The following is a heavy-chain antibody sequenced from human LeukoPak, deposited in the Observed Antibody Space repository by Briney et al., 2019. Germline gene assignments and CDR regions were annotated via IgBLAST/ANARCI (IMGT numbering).Heavy chain of an antibody. CDR1: GGSISSYY. Sequence: SETLSLTCTVSGGSISSYYWGWIRQPPGKGLEWIGSFYYSGSTYYNPSLKSRVTISVGMSKSQFSLKLSSVTAADTAVYYCAGEGYGSGSQHPSDYWGQGTLVTVSS. CDR3: AGEGYGSGSQHPSDY. J-gene: IGHJ4*02. D-gene: IGHD3-10*01. V-gene: IGHV4-39*07. CDR2: FYYSGST.